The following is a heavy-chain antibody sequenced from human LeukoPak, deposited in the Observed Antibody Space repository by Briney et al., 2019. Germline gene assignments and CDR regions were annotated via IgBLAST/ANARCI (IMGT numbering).Heavy chain of an antibody. J-gene: IGHJ5*02. CDR1: SGFTFGDYD. CDR2: IAISDDYST. D-gene: IGHD2-15*01. CDR3: ARNRGYCDDPSCPEWFAP. Sequence: RGSLRDSCEASSGFTFGDYDMHWLRQAPGKGREWLPSIAISDDYSTYYTESVKGRFSTSRDNAKTSLFLQMDRLRAADTAVYYCARNRGYCDDPSCPEWFAPWGQRTLVRVSS. V-gene: IGHV3-48*03.